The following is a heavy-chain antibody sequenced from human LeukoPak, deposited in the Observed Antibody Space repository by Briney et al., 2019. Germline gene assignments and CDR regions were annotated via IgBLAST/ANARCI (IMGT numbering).Heavy chain of an antibody. V-gene: IGHV4-59*01. J-gene: IGHJ4*02. Sequence: PSETLSLTCTASGGSISNYYWSWIRQPPGKRLEYIGFIYYSGSTSYNPSLKSRVTISVDSSKNQFSLKLSSVTAADTAVYYCARRSDSGYDFDYWGQGTLVTVSS. CDR1: GGSISNYY. CDR3: ARRSDSGYDFDY. CDR2: IYYSGST. D-gene: IGHD5-12*01.